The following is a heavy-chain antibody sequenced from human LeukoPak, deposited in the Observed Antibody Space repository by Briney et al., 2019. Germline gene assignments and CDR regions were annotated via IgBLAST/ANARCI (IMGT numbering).Heavy chain of an antibody. V-gene: IGHV3-7*01. CDR2: IKHDGSEK. Sequence: GGSLRLSGAASGFIFTNYFMSWVRKAPGKGLEWVASIKHDGSEKYYVDSVRGRFTISRDNTKNSLYLQMSSLRAEDTAVYYCATDRGWRTSGYYLYYFEYWGQGTLVTFSS. CDR1: GFIFTNYF. J-gene: IGHJ4*02. CDR3: ATDRGWRTSGYYLYYFEY. D-gene: IGHD3-3*01.